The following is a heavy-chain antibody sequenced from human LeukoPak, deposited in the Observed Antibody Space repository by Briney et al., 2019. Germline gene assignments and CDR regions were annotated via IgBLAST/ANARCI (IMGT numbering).Heavy chain of an antibody. CDR1: GFTFSGFS. J-gene: IGHJ5*02. Sequence: PGGSLRLSCAASGFTFSGFSMHWIRQAPGRGLEYVSAINGNGDKTFYTDSVRGRFTIFRDNSKNTLFLQTGSLRGEDTALYFCARIGMENFYDLWGQGTLVTVSS. D-gene: IGHD2/OR15-2a*01. CDR3: ARIGMENFYDL. CDR2: INGNGDKT. V-gene: IGHV3-64*02.